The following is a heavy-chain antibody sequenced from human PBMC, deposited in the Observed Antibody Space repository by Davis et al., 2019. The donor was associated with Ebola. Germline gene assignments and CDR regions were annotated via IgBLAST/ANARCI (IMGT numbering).Heavy chain of an antibody. V-gene: IGHV4-34*01. CDR3: ARDGGYSSSSHFDY. CDR1: GGSFSGYY. Sequence: SETLSLTCAVYGGSFSGYYWSWIRQPPGKGLEWIGEINHSGSTNYNPSLKSRVTISVDKSKNQFSLKLSSVTAADTAVYYCARDGGYSSSSHFDYWGQGTLVTVSS. J-gene: IGHJ4*02. D-gene: IGHD6-6*01. CDR2: INHSGST.